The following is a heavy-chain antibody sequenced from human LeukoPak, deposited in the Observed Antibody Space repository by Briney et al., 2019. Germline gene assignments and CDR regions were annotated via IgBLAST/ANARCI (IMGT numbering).Heavy chain of an antibody. D-gene: IGHD6-6*01. CDR2: ISINSGNT. V-gene: IGHV1-18*01. CDR1: GYTFTSEA. J-gene: IGHJ4*02. Sequence: ASMKVSCKASGYTFTSEAFSWVRQAPGQGLEWMGWISINSGNTYYAQKFEGRVTMTTDTSTTTVYMELRSLTSDDTAVYYCARDGFGSSSRYDFWGQGTLVTVSS. CDR3: ARDGFGSSSRYDF.